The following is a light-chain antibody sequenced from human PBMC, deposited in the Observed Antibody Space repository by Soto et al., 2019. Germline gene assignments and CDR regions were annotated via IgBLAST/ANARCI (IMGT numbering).Light chain of an antibody. CDR1: QTVINNY. CDR3: QQFSSYPRT. J-gene: IGKJ4*01. Sequence: EFLLTQAPGTLSLAPAERATLSGRASQTVINNYLDWYQQKPGQAPMLLIYDASSRATGIPDRFSGGGSGTDFTLTISRLEPEDFGVYYCQQFSSYPRTFGGGTKVDIK. CDR2: DAS. V-gene: IGKV3-20*01.